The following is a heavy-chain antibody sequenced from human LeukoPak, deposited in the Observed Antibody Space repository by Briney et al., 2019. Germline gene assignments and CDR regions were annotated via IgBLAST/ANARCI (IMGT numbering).Heavy chain of an antibody. CDR3: ATEGPYDSSGPQFD. V-gene: IGHV1-24*01. CDR2: FDPEDGET. Sequence: ASVKVSCKVSGYTLTELSMQWVRQAPGKGLEWMGGFDPEDGETIYAQKFQGRVTMTEDTSTDTAYMELSSLRSEDTAVYYCATEGPYDSSGPQFDWGQGTLVTVSS. CDR1: GYTLTELS. D-gene: IGHD3-22*01. J-gene: IGHJ4*02.